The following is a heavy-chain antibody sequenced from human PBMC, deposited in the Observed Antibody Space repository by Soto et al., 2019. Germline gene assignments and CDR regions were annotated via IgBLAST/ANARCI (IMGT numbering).Heavy chain of an antibody. CDR2: INHSGST. CDR3: ARGGIAVAGTGPYFDY. V-gene: IGHV4-34*01. J-gene: IGHJ4*02. CDR1: GGSFSGYY. D-gene: IGHD6-19*01. Sequence: LSLTCAVYGGSFSGYYWSWIRQPPGKGLEWIGEINHSGSTNYNPSLKSRVTISVDTSKNQFSLKLSSVTAADTAVYYCARGGIAVAGTGPYFDYWGQGTLVTVSS.